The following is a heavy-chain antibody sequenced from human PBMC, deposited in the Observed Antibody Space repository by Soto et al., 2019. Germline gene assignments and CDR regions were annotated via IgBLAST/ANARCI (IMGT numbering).Heavy chain of an antibody. D-gene: IGHD1-26*01. CDR3: AKNQGVELVPLATVDWFDP. J-gene: IGHJ5*02. CDR2: ISGSGFKK. Sequence: PXESLGLSCAASGFIFENFGMSWVRQAPGKGLEWISSISGSGFKKYYADSVKGRFTISRDNSKSTVYLELNNLSAEDTAVYHCAKNQGVELVPLATVDWFDPWGQGSVVTVSS. V-gene: IGHV3-23*01. CDR1: GFIFENFG.